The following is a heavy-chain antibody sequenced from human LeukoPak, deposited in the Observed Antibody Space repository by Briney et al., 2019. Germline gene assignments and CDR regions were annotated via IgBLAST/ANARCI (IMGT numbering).Heavy chain of an antibody. Sequence: PSETLSLTCTVSGYSISSGYYWGWIRQPPGKGLEWIGYIYYSGSTNYNPSLKSRVTISVDTSKNQFSLKLSSVTAADTAVYYCASRDRFGGATESPRGGYWGQGTLVTVSS. CDR1: GYSISSGYY. J-gene: IGHJ4*02. CDR2: IYYSGST. V-gene: IGHV4-61*05. D-gene: IGHD1-26*01. CDR3: ASRDRFGGATESPRGGY.